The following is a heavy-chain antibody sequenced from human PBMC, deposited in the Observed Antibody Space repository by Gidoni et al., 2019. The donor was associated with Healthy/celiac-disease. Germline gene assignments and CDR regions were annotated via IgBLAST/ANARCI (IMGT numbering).Heavy chain of an antibody. Sequence: QVQLVESGGGVVQPGRSLRLSCAASGFTFSSYGMHWVRQAPGKGLEWVAVIWYDGSNKYYADSVKGRFTIYRDNSKNTLDLQMNSLRAEDTAVYYCAREFVRDGPIATPLDYWGQGTLVTVSA. CDR3: AREFVRDGPIATPLDY. CDR1: GFTFSSYG. D-gene: IGHD2-15*01. J-gene: IGHJ4*02. CDR2: IWYDGSNK. V-gene: IGHV3-33*01.